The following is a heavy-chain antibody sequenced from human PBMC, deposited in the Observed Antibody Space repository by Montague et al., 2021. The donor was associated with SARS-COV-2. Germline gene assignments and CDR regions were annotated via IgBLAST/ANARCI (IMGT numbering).Heavy chain of an antibody. CDR1: GDSISTDYW. CDR2: IYHTGSI. J-gene: IGHJ4*02. CDR3: AGKGSGGSDLAY. D-gene: IGHD3-10*01. Sequence: SETRSLTCVVSGDSISTDYWWTWVRLPPGKGLEWVGEIYHTGSIKYKPSLKSRVSISVDKYWNQFSLRLTSVTVADTAIYYCAGKGSGGSDLAYWGQGTLVTVSS. V-gene: IGHV4-4*02.